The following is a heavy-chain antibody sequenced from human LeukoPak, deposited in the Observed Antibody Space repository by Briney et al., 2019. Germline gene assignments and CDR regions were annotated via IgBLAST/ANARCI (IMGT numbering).Heavy chain of an antibody. CDR1: GFTFTKYA. V-gene: IGHV3-15*01. CDR2: IRTKIDNEKT. J-gene: IGHJ6*02. D-gene: IGHD1-26*01. CDR3: TTERNWELLRPYGMDI. Sequence: GGSLRLSCAASGFTFTKYAMSWVRQAPGKGLEWVGRIRTKIDNEKTDYAAPVKGRFTISRDDSKTTLYLRMNSLKTDDSAVYYCTTERNWELLRPYGMDIWGQGTTVTVSS.